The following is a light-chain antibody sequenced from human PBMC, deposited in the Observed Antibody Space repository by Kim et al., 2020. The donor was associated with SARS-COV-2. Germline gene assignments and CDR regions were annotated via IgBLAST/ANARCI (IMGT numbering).Light chain of an antibody. V-gene: IGLV2-14*03. CDR3: SSYTSSSTYV. Sequence: GQSITITCTGTSIDVGGYNYVSWYQQHPGKAPKFMIYDVSNRPSGVSNRFSGSKSGNTASLTISGLQADDEADYYCSSYTSSSTYVFGTGTKVTVL. CDR2: DVS. CDR1: SIDVGGYNY. J-gene: IGLJ1*01.